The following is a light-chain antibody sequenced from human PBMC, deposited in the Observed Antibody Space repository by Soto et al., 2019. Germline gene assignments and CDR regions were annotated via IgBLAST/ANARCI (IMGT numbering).Light chain of an antibody. Sequence: EIVLTQSPGTPSLSPGERATLSCRASQSVRSSYLAWYQQKPGQAPRLVIYGASSRATGIPDRFSGSESGTDFTLTITRLEPEDFAVYYCQQYGTSPPITFGQGTRLEIK. V-gene: IGKV3-20*01. CDR2: GAS. J-gene: IGKJ5*01. CDR3: QQYGTSPPIT. CDR1: QSVRSSY.